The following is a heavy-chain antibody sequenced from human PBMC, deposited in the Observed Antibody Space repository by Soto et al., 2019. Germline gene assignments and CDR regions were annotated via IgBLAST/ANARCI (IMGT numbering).Heavy chain of an antibody. D-gene: IGHD2-2*01. CDR1: GGSFSGYY. J-gene: IGHJ4*02. CDR3: ARGIGYCSSINCYSSRRLRFDS. V-gene: IGHV4-34*01. Sequence: QVQLQQWGAGLLKPSETLSLTCAVYGGSFSGYYWTWIRQSPEKGLEWIGEVNHSGTTYYNPSLKTRVTISVHTPKNQFSLKMSSVTAADTAVYYCARGIGYCSSINCYSSRRLRFDSWGQGTLVIVSS. CDR2: VNHSGTT.